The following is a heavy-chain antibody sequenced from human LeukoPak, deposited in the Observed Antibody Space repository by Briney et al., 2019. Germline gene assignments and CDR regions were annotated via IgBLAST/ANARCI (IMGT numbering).Heavy chain of an antibody. CDR3: ARDMDSYYYYYGMDV. CDR2: ISSSSSYI. J-gene: IGHJ6*02. Sequence: GGSLRLSCAASGFTFTSYSMNWVRQAPGKGLEWVSSISSSSSYIYYADSVKGRFTISRDNAKNSLYLQMNSLRAEDTAVYYCARDMDSYYYYYGMDVWGQRTTVTVSS. D-gene: IGHD3-10*01. V-gene: IGHV3-21*01. CDR1: GFTFTSYS.